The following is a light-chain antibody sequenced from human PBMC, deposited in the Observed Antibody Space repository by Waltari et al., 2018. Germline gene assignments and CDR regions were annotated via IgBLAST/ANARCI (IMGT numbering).Light chain of an antibody. CDR1: QSVLYSSTNKNY. Sequence: DIVLTQSPDSLAVSLGERATLNRKSSQSVLYSSTNKNYLAWYQQKPGQPPKLLIYWASTRESGVPDRFSGSGSGADFTLTISSLQAEDVAVYYCQQYYSTPPITFGQGTRLEIK. CDR3: QQYYSTPPIT. CDR2: WAS. V-gene: IGKV4-1*01. J-gene: IGKJ5*01.